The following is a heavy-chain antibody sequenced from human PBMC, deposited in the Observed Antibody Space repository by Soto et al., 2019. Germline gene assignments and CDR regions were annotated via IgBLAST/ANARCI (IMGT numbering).Heavy chain of an antibody. J-gene: IGHJ3*02. CDR2: ISGSGGST. Sequence: EVQLLESGGGLVQPGGSLRLSCAASGFTFSSYAMSWVRQAPVKGLEWVSAISGSGGSTYYADSVKGRFTISRDNSKNTLYLQMNSLRAEDTAVYYCAKDQEYYDSSGYYDDAFDIWGQGTMVTVSS. D-gene: IGHD3-22*01. CDR3: AKDQEYYDSSGYYDDAFDI. CDR1: GFTFSSYA. V-gene: IGHV3-23*01.